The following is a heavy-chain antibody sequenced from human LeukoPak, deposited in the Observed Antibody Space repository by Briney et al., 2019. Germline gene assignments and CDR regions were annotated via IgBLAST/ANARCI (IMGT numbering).Heavy chain of an antibody. CDR1: GGSISSYY. D-gene: IGHD3-22*01. CDR2: IYYSGST. CDR3: ARAYDSSGLEYFQH. V-gene: IGHV4-59*01. J-gene: IGHJ1*01. Sequence: PSETLSLTCTVSGGSISSYYWSWIRQPPGKGLEWIGYIYYSGSTDSNPSLKSRVTISVDTSKNQFSLKLRSVTAADTAVYYCARAYDSSGLEYFQHWGQGTLVTVSS.